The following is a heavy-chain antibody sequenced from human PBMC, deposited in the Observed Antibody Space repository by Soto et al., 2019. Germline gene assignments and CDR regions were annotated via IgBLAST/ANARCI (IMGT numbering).Heavy chain of an antibody. D-gene: IGHD3-22*01. V-gene: IGHV5-10-1*03. CDR2: IDPSDSYT. CDR3: ARRHYYDSSGKELDY. J-gene: IGHJ4*02. CDR1: GYSFTSYW. Sequence: EVQLVQSGAEVKKPGESLRISCKGSGYSFTSYWISWVRQMPGKGLEWMGRIDPSDSYTNYSPSFQGHVTISADKSISTAYLQWSSLKASDTAMYYCARRHYYDSSGKELDYWGQGTLVTVSS.